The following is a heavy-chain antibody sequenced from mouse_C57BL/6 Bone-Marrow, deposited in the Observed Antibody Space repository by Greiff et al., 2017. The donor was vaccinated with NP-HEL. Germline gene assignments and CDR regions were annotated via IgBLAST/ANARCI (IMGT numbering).Heavy chain of an antibody. D-gene: IGHD2-5*01. J-gene: IGHJ2*01. CDR3: AREGPTIVTPYYFDY. CDR2: IDPSDSYT. CDR1: GYTFTSYW. V-gene: IGHV1-50*01. Sequence: VQLQQPGAELVKPGASVKLSCKASGYTFTSYWMQWVKQRPGQGLEWIGEIDPSDSYTNYNQKFKGKATLTVDTSSSTAYMQLSSLTSEDAAVYYCAREGPTIVTPYYFDYWGQGTTLTVSS.